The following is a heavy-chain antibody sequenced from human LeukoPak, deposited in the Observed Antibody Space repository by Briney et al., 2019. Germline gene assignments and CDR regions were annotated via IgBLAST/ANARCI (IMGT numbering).Heavy chain of an antibody. D-gene: IGHD3-10*01. J-gene: IGHJ5*02. CDR1: GGTFSSYA. CDR2: IIPIFGTA. CDR3: ARGITMVRGNWFYP. Sequence: SVKVACKASGGTFSSYAISWVRQAPGQLLEWMGGIIPIFGTANYAQKFQGRVTITTDESTSTAYMELSSLRSEDTAVYYCARGITMVRGNWFYPWGQGTLVTVSS. V-gene: IGHV1-69*05.